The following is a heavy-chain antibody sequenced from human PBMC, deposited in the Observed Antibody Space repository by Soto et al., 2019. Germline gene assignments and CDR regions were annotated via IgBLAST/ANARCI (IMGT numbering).Heavy chain of an antibody. Sequence: QVQLQESGPGLVRPSGTLSLTCAVSGGSISSNNWWSWVRQPPGKGLEWIGEIYHSGSTNYNPSLKSRVTMSVVPSKTLISLILHSLTSAATASYYCARGQVSHPGDWGQGTLVSVSS. CDR1: GGSISSNNW. J-gene: IGHJ4*02. CDR3: ARGQVSHPGD. V-gene: IGHV4-4*02. CDR2: IYHSGST.